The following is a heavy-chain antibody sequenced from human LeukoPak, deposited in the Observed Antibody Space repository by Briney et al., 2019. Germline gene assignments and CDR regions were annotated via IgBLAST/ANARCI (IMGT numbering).Heavy chain of an antibody. J-gene: IGHJ3*01. CDR3: AKDTYCSDSNCEANDAFDV. CDR1: GFSFKNYG. Sequence: GESLRLSCTTSGFSFKNYGIHWVRQAPGKGLEWVAVISYDGSKNFYADSVRGRFIISRDNSRNTVYVHMNSLREEDTAVYYCAKDTYCSDSNCEANDAFDVWGQGTTVTVSS. D-gene: IGHD2-15*01. V-gene: IGHV3-30*18. CDR2: ISYDGSKN.